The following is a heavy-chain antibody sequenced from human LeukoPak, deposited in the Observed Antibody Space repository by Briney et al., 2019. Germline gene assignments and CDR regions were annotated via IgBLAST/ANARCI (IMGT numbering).Heavy chain of an antibody. Sequence: PGRSLRLSCAASGFTFSSYGMHWVRQAPGKGLEWVAVISYDGSNKYYADSVKCRFTISRDNSKNTLYLQMNSLRAEDTAVYYCAKDGSLVRGYWDWGQGTLVTVSS. CDR2: ISYDGSNK. V-gene: IGHV3-30*18. D-gene: IGHD3-10*01. CDR3: AKDGSLVRGYWD. CDR1: GFTFSSYG. J-gene: IGHJ4*02.